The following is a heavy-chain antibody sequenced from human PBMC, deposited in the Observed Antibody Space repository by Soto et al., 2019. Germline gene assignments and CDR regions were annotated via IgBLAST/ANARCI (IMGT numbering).Heavy chain of an antibody. Sequence: KQSQTLSLTCAISGDSVSSNSAAWNWIRQSPSRGLEWLGRTYYRSKWYNDYAVSVKSRITINPDTSKNQFSLQLNSVTPEDTAVYYCARDRRSSPGGYYYYGMDVWGQGTTVTVSS. V-gene: IGHV6-1*01. CDR1: GDSVSSNSAA. J-gene: IGHJ6*02. CDR3: ARDRRSSPGGYYYYGMDV. CDR2: TYYRSKWYN. D-gene: IGHD4-17*01.